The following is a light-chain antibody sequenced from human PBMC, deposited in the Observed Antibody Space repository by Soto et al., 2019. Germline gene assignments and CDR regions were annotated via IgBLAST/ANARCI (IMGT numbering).Light chain of an antibody. CDR3: QQYISYWT. V-gene: IGKV1-5*01. J-gene: IGKJ1*01. CDR2: DAS. CDR1: QTINKR. Sequence: DIQMTQSPPTLSASVGDRVSMTCRASQTINKRLAWYQQKPGKAPKFLISDASNLESGVPSRFSGSGSGTEFTLTINGLQPDDIATYYCQQYISYWTFGQGTKVEIK.